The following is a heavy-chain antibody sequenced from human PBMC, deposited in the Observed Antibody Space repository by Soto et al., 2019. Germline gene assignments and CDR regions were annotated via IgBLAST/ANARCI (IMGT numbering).Heavy chain of an antibody. CDR2: INPKSGGT. J-gene: IGHJ6*02. D-gene: IGHD2-8*01. Sequence: GASVKVSCKASGYSFTDYHIHWVRQAPGQGLECLGRINPKSGGTSTAQKFQGWVTMTTDTSINTASMELTRLTSDDTAIYYCARGDSTDCSNGVCSFFYNHDMDVWGQGTTVTVSS. CDR3: ARGDSTDCSNGVCSFFYNHDMDV. CDR1: GYSFTDYH. V-gene: IGHV1-2*04.